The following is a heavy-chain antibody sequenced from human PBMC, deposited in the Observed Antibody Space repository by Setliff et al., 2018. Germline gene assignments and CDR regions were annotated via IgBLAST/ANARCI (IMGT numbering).Heavy chain of an antibody. J-gene: IGHJ6*03. D-gene: IGHD3-10*01. CDR2: INPNSGGT. CDR3: ARRGQVTMVRGVTAPASYYYYYMDV. V-gene: IGHV1-2*02. CDR1: GYIFTDYY. Sequence: GASVKVSCKASGYIFTDYYMHWVRQAPGQGLEWMGWINPNSGGTNYAQKFQGRVTMTRDTSISTAYMELSRLRSDDTAVYYCARRGQVTMVRGVTAPASYYYYYMDVWGKGTTVTVSS.